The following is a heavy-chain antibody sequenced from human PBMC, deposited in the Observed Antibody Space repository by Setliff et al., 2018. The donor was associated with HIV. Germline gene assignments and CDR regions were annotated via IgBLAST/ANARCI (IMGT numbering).Heavy chain of an antibody. J-gene: IGHJ5*02. V-gene: IGHV4-39*01. CDR2: IYYSGTT. Sequence: KPSETLSLTCNVSGFSFRNSFYNWGWIRQPPGKGLEWIGTIYYSGTTYYNPSLKSRVTMSIDTSQNQFSLQPTSVTATDTAVYYCARHRYSSSINWFDPWGQGTLVTVSS. CDR1: GFSFRNSFYN. CDR3: ARHRYSSSINWFDP. D-gene: IGHD6-13*01.